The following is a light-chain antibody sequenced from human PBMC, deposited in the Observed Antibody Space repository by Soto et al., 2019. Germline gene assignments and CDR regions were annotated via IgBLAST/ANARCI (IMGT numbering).Light chain of an antibody. V-gene: IGKV3-20*01. J-gene: IGKJ1*01. CDR1: HTISSSY. Sequence: EIVLTQSPGTLSLSPGERATLSCSASHTISSSYLAWYQQKPGQAPRLLMYGISRRATGIPDRFSGSGSWTDVTLTITRLEPEDFAVYYCQQYVTSSPRTFGQGTKVEIK. CDR3: QQYVTSSPRT. CDR2: GIS.